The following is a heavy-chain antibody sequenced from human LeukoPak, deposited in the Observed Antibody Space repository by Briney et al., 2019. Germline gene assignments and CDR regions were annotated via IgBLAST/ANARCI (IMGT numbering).Heavy chain of an antibody. V-gene: IGHV3-7*01. CDR2: IKQDGSEK. J-gene: IGHJ4*02. CDR3: ARDRDVDIVATAFDY. D-gene: IGHD5-12*01. CDR1: GFTFSSYW. Sequence: GGSLRLSCAASGFTFSSYWMSWVRQAPGKGLEWVANIKQDGSEKYYVDSVKGRFTISRDNAKNSLYLQMNSLRAEDTAVYYCARDRDVDIVATAFDYWGQGTLVTVSS.